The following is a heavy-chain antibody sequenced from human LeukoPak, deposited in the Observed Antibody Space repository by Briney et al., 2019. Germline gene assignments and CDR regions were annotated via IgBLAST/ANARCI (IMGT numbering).Heavy chain of an antibody. Sequence: GGSLRLSCAASGFTFSDHYIHWVRQAPGKGLEWVGRTGNKANGYTTEYAASVKDRFSISRDDSKNSLYLQMNSLKSEDTAVYFCARAMSLRYLDPWGQGTLVTVSS. V-gene: IGHV3-72*01. CDR3: ARAMSLRYLDP. D-gene: IGHD2-2*02. CDR2: TGNKANGYTT. CDR1: GFTFSDHY. J-gene: IGHJ5*02.